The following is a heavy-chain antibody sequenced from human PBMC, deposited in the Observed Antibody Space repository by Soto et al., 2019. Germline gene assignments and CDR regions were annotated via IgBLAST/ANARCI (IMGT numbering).Heavy chain of an antibody. CDR3: ARGSRVATIYSYYLEG. CDR1: GYTFTSYD. V-gene: IGHV1-8*01. D-gene: IGHD5-12*01. J-gene: IGHJ6*03. Sequence: ASVKVSCKASGYTFTSYDINWVRRATGQGLEWMGWMNPNSGNTGYAQKFQGRVTMTRNTSISTAYMELSSLRSEDTAVYYCARGSRVATIYSYYLEGWGKGTTANVSS. CDR2: MNPNSGNT.